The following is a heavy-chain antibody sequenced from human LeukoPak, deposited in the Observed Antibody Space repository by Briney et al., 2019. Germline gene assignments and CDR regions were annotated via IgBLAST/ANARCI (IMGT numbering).Heavy chain of an antibody. J-gene: IGHJ4*02. CDR3: AREVSEGFDF. CDR2: FGTRSTSI. V-gene: IGHV3-21*01. D-gene: IGHD3-22*01. Sequence: GGFLRLSCTASGFAFSGYSMNWIRQAPEKGLEWVSSFGTRSTSIYHAGSVKGRFAISRDNAKNLLYLQMNSLRAEDTALYYCAREVSEGFDFWGQGTLVTVSS. CDR1: GFAFSGYS.